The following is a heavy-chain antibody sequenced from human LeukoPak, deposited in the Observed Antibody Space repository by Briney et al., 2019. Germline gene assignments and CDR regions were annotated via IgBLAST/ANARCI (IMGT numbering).Heavy chain of an antibody. Sequence: GGSLRLSCAASGFTFSSYGMHWVRQAPGKGLEWVAFIRYDGSNKYYADSVKGRFTISRDNSKNTLYLQMNSLRAEDTAVYYCAKEQSGYYGVGAFDIWGQGTMVTVSS. D-gene: IGHD3-22*01. V-gene: IGHV3-30*02. CDR2: IRYDGSNK. CDR1: GFTFSSYG. CDR3: AKEQSGYYGVGAFDI. J-gene: IGHJ3*02.